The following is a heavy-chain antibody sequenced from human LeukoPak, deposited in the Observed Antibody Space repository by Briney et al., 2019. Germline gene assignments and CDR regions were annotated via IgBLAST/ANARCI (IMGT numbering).Heavy chain of an antibody. CDR3: AKGTSSSCYSAPNY. V-gene: IGHV3-23*01. J-gene: IGHJ4*02. Sequence: GGSLRLSCAASGFTFSSYAMNWVRQAPGKGLEWVSAICSNDNNTYYANSVKGRFTISRDNSKSTLSLQLNSLRAEDAAVYYCAKGTSSSCYSAPNYWGQGTLVTVSS. CDR1: GFTFSSYA. CDR2: ICSNDNNT. D-gene: IGHD2-15*01.